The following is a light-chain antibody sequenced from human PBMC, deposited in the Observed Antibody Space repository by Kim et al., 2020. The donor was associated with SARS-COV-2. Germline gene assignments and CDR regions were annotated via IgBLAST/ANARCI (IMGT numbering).Light chain of an antibody. V-gene: IGLV3-1*01. CDR3: QAWDSSTAV. CDR2: QDS. CDR1: KLGDKY. J-gene: IGLJ3*02. Sequence: GSPGQTGSSNCCGDKLGDKYACWYQQKPGQSPVLVIYQDSKRPSGIPGRFSGSNSGNTATLTISGTQAMDEADYYCQAWDSSTAVFGGGTQLTVL.